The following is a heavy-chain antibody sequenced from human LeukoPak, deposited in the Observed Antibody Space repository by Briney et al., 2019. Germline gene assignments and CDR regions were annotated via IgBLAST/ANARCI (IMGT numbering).Heavy chain of an antibody. D-gene: IGHD3-10*01. J-gene: IGHJ4*02. V-gene: IGHV3-23*01. Sequence: GGSLGRSCAAAGFIFNNYAMSWVRQAPGKGLEWVSSISGTGVTAYYADSVKGRFAISRDNSKNTLYLQMSSLRAEDTALYYCAKDQRFGDLDDYRGQGTLVTVSS. CDR3: AKDQRFGDLDDY. CDR2: ISGTGVTA. CDR1: GFIFNNYA.